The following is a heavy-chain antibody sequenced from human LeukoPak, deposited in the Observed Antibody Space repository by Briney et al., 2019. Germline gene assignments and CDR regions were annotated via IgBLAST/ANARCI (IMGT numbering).Heavy chain of an antibody. CDR3: ARDRAAAGTPAFFMYYYGMDV. CDR2: IYGEGNT. D-gene: IGHD6-13*01. Sequence: GGSLRLSCAASGFTFSTKYMNWVGQAPGKGREGVSVIYGEGNTYYADSGKGRFTISRDNSKNTLYLQMNSLRAEDTAVYYCARDRAAAGTPAFFMYYYGMDVWGQGTTVTVSS. J-gene: IGHJ6*02. V-gene: IGHV3-53*01. CDR1: GFTFSTKY.